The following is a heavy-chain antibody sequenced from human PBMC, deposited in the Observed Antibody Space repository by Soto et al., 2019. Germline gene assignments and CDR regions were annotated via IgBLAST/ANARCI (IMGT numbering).Heavy chain of an antibody. CDR2: IKTKTDGETT. V-gene: IGHV3-15*07. CDR3: TTDSHYDVYCDY. CDR1: GFTFSNTW. D-gene: IGHD3-10*02. J-gene: IGHJ4*02. Sequence: EVQLVESGGGLVQPGGSLRLSCAASGFTFSNTWMNWVRQAPGKGLEWVGRIKTKTDGETTDYAAPVKGRFTISRDDSKTTLYLQMNSLKTEDTAVYYCTTDSHYDVYCDYWGQGTLVTVSS.